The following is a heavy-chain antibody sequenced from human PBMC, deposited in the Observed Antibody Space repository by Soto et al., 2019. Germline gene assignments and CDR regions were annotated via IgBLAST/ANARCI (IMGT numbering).Heavy chain of an antibody. CDR3: ARQILWFGELAPNWFDP. CDR2: IYYSGST. D-gene: IGHD3-10*01. CDR1: GGSISSSSYY. V-gene: IGHV4-39*01. J-gene: IGHJ5*02. Sequence: SETLSLTCTVSGGSISSSSYYWGWIRQPPGKGLEWIGSIYYSGSTYYNPSLKSRVTISVDTSKNQFSLKLSSVTAADTAVYYCARQILWFGELAPNWFDPWGQGTLVTVSS.